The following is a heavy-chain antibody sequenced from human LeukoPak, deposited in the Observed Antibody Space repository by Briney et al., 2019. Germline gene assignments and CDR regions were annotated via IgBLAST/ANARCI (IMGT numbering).Heavy chain of an antibody. J-gene: IGHJ4*02. D-gene: IGHD6-19*01. CDR3: ATLDTYSSGWYTRSDY. CDR2: ISGSGGST. CDR1: GFTFSSYA. V-gene: IGHV3-23*01. Sequence: PGGSLRLSCAASGFTFSSYAMSWVRQAPGKGLEWVSAISGSGGSTYYADSVKGRFTISRDNSKNTLYLQMNSLRAEDTAVYYCATLDTYSSGWYTRSDYWGQGTLVTLSS.